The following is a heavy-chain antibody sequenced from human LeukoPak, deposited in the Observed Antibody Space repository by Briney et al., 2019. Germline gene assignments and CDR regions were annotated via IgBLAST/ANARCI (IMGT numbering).Heavy chain of an antibody. Sequence: GGSQRLSCAASGFTFSDYYMSWIRQAPGKGLEWVSYISSSGSTIYYADSVKGRFTISRDNAMNSLYLQMHSLTAEDTAVYYCARDITNLLNWFDPWGQGTLVTVSS. D-gene: IGHD1-14*01. CDR2: ISSSGSTI. V-gene: IGHV3-11*01. CDR1: GFTFSDYY. CDR3: ARDITNLLNWFDP. J-gene: IGHJ5*02.